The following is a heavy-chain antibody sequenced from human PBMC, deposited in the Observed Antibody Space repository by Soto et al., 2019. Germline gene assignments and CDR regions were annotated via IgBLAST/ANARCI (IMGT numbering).Heavy chain of an antibody. CDR3: AKEMFPRTVLDSSSPWGDF. Sequence: GGSLRLSCTASGFTFSEYGIHWVRQAPGKGLEWVAVISYGGSHKYYAGSVKGRFTISRDDSKNTVYLQMNSLKTDDTAVYYCAKEMFPRTVLDSSSPWGDFWGRGSLVTVS. D-gene: IGHD2-15*01. CDR1: GFTFSEYG. CDR2: ISYGGSHK. J-gene: IGHJ4*02. V-gene: IGHV3-30*18.